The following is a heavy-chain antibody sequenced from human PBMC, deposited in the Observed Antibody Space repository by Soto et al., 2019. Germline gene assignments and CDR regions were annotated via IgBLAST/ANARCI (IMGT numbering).Heavy chain of an antibody. V-gene: IGHV6-1*01. J-gene: IGHJ4*02. Sequence: PSQTLSLTCAISGDSVSSNSAAWNWIRQSPSRGLEWLGRTYYRSKWYNDYAVSVKSRITINPDTSKNQFSLQLNSVTPEDTAVYYCARDLSKSTYGGVIGITPFDYWGQGTLVTVSS. CDR3: ARDLSKSTYGGVIGITPFDY. D-gene: IGHD3-16*02. CDR2: TYYRSKWYN. CDR1: GDSVSSNSAA.